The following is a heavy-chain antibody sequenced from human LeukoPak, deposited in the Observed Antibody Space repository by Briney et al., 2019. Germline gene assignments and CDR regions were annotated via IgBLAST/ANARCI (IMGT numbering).Heavy chain of an antibody. CDR1: GFTFSSYW. CDR2: IKQDGSEK. J-gene: IGHJ3*02. V-gene: IGHV3-7*01. Sequence: PGGSLRLSCAASGFTFSSYWMSWVRQAPGKGLEWVANIKQDGSEKYYVDSVKGRFTISRDNAKNSLYLQMNSLRAEDTAVYYCARDDRDYGDCPTGYAFDIWGQGTMVTVSS. D-gene: IGHD4-17*01. CDR3: ARDDRDYGDCPTGYAFDI.